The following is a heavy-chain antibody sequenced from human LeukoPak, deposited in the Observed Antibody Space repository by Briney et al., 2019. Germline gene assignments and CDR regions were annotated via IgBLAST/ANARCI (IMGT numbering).Heavy chain of an antibody. CDR2: IYTSGST. CDR3: ARDSGSYYADAFDI. J-gene: IGHJ3*02. V-gene: IGHV4-61*02. D-gene: IGHD1-26*01. Sequence: KSSQTLSLTCTVSGGSISSGSYYWSWIRQPAGKGLEWIGRIYTSGSTNYNPSLKSRVTISVDTSKNQFSLKLSSVTAADTAVYYCARDSGSYYADAFDIWGQGTMVTVSS. CDR1: GGSISSGSYY.